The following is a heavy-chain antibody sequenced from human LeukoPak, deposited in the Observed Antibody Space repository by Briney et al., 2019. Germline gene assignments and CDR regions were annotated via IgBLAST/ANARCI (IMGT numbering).Heavy chain of an antibody. CDR2: VDPSDSYT. CDR3: ARLDYGGNSPPADY. J-gene: IGHJ4*02. V-gene: IGHV5-10-1*01. CDR1: GYSFTSYW. D-gene: IGHD4-23*01. Sequence: GESLRTSCKGSGYSFTSYWISWVRQMPGKGLEWMGRVDPSDSYTNYSPSSQGHVTISADKSISTAYLQWSSLKASDTAMYYCARLDYGGNSPPADYWGQGALVTVSS.